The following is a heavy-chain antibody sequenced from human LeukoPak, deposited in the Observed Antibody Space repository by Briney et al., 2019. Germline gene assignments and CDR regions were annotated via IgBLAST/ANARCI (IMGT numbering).Heavy chain of an antibody. D-gene: IGHD3-22*01. CDR1: GFTFTSSA. Sequence: SVKVSCKASGFTFTSSAVQWVRQARGQRLEWIGWIVVGSGNTNYAQKFQERVTITRDMSTSTAYMELSNLRSEDTAVYYCAAVQNPYYDSSGDEGYFDYWGQGTLVTVSS. CDR2: IVVGSGNT. V-gene: IGHV1-58*01. CDR3: AAVQNPYYDSSGDEGYFDY. J-gene: IGHJ4*02.